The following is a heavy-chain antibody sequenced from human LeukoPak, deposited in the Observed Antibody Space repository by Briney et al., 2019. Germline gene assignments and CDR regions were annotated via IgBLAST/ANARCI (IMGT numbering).Heavy chain of an antibody. J-gene: IGHJ4*02. D-gene: IGHD4-17*01. V-gene: IGHV4-61*01. CDR2: IYYSGST. CDR1: GGSVSSGNYY. CDR3: SRPNHGDYAFDS. Sequence: SETLSLTCTVSGGSVSSGNYYWSWIRQPPGKGLEWIGYIYYSGSTNYNPSLKSRVTISVDASKNHLPLNLSSVTAADTAVYYCSRPNHGDYAFDSWGQGTLVTVSS.